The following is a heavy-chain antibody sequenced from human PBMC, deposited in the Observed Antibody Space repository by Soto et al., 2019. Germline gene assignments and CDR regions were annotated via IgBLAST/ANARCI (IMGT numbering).Heavy chain of an antibody. CDR2: ISYDGSNK. CDR3: AGDGVGYWIGTSWYGGGFDY. Sequence: QVQLVESGGGVVQPGRSLRLSCAASGFTFSSYAMHWVRQAPGKGLEWVAVISYDGSNKYYADYVKGRFTISRDKSKNTLYLQMNSLRGEDKAVYYGAGDGVGYWIGTSWYGGGFDYWGQGTLVTVSS. CDR1: GFTFSSYA. J-gene: IGHJ4*02. V-gene: IGHV3-30-3*01. D-gene: IGHD2-2*01.